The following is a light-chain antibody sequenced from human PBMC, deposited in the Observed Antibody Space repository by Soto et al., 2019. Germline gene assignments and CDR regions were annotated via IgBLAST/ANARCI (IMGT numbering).Light chain of an antibody. CDR3: QQRSDWPPIT. CDR1: QSIANNY. J-gene: IGKJ5*01. CDR2: DAS. Sequence: EIALTQSPGTLSLSAGARATLSWRARQSIANNYLTWYQQKPGQAPRLLIYDASNRATGIPARFSGSGSGTEFTLTICSLESGDSAIYYCQQRSDWPPITCGQGTRLEIK. V-gene: IGKV3-11*01.